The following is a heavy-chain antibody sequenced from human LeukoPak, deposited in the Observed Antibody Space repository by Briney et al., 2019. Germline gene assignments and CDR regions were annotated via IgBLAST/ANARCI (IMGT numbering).Heavy chain of an antibody. D-gene: IGHD4-17*01. CDR2: TASDYTT. V-gene: IGHV3-23*01. Sequence: GGSLRLSRTGSGFTFTDYSMGWVRQAPGEGLEWVSSTASDYTTYADSVKGRYTISRDNSKNTLYLQMDSLRGDDTALYHCARDPNGDYIGAFDNWGQGTMVTVSS. J-gene: IGHJ3*02. CDR3: ARDPNGDYIGAFDN. CDR1: GFTFTDYS.